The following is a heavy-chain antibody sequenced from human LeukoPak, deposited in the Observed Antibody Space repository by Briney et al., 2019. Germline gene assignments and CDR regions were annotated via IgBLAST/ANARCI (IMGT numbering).Heavy chain of an antibody. J-gene: IGHJ4*02. CDR3: ARGPTFSSTSLSQMRFDY. V-gene: IGHV1-8*03. D-gene: IGHD2-2*01. CDR2: MNPNSGNT. CDR1: GYTFTSYD. Sequence: ASVKVSCKASGYTFTSYDINWVRQTTGQGLEWMGWMNPNSGNTGYAQKFQGRVTITRNTSISTAYMELSSLRSEDTAVYYCARGPTFSSTSLSQMRFDYWGQGTLVTVSS.